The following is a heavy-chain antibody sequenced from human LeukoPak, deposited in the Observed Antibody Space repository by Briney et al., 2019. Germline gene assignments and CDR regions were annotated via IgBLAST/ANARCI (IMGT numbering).Heavy chain of an antibody. CDR2: INHSGSS. CDR3: AREGGPYRPLDY. J-gene: IGHJ4*02. V-gene: IGHV4-34*01. Sequence: PSETLSLTCAVYGGSFSGYYWSWIRQPPGKGLEWIGEINHSGSSNYNLSLKSRVTISVDTSKNQFSLKLSSVTAADTAVYYCAREGGPYRPLDYSGQGTLVTVAS. CDR1: GGSFSGYY.